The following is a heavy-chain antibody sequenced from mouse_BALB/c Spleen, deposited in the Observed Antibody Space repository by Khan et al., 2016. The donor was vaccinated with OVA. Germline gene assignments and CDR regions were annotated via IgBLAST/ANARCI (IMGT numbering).Heavy chain of an antibody. J-gene: IGHJ3*01. D-gene: IGHD2-14*01. CDR1: GYTFTSYT. V-gene: IGHV1-4*01. CDR2: INPSNGYT. CDR3: VRDGADHRNDGWFAY. Sequence: VQLQQSGAELARPGAPVKMSCKASGYTFTSYTIHWIKKRPGQGLEWIGYINPSNGYTNYNQKFKDKATLTTDKSSTTAYLQLSSLTSDDSAVYNCVRDGADHRNDGWFAYWGQGTLVTVSA.